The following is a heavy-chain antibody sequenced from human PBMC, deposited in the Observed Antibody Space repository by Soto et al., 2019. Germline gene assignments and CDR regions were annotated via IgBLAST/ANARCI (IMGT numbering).Heavy chain of an antibody. CDR3: ARERRITIFGVVISGTSQLRFHP. CDR1: GVSFSGYY. D-gene: IGHD3-3*01. J-gene: IGHJ5*02. V-gene: IGHV4-34*01. CDR2: INHSGST. Sequence: SETLSLSCAVYGVSFSGYYWSWIRQPPGKGLEWIGEINHSGSTNYNPSLKSRVTISVDTSKNQFSLKLSSVTAADTAVYYCARERRITIFGVVISGTSQLRFHPWGQGTLVTVS.